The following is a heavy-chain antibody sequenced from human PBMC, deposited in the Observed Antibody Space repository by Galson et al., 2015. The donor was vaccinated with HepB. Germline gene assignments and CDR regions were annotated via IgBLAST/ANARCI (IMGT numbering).Heavy chain of an antibody. Sequence: SETLSLTCAVYGGSFSDYPWNWIRQPPGKGLEWIGKINHSGSTKHNPSLKSRVTIALDTSKKQFFLKLSSVTAADTAVYYCARGKGGYYGSASDYFALDVWGQGTTVTVSS. V-gene: IGHV4-34*01. CDR2: INHSGST. CDR3: ARGKGGYYGSASDYFALDV. CDR1: GGSFSDYP. D-gene: IGHD3-10*01. J-gene: IGHJ6*02.